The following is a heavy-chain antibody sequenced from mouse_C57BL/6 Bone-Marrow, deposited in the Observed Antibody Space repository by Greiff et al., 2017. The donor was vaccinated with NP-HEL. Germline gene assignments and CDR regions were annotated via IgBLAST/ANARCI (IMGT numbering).Heavy chain of an antibody. Sequence: QVQLQQSGPELVKPGASVKISCKASGYAFSSSWMNWVKQRPGQGLEWIGRIYPGDGDTNYNGKFKGKATLTADKSSSTAYMQLSSLTSEDSAVYFCARRSQAAQYYFDYWGQGTTLTVSS. CDR1: GYAFSSSW. CDR3: ARRSQAAQYYFDY. V-gene: IGHV1-82*01. CDR2: IYPGDGDT. D-gene: IGHD3-2*02. J-gene: IGHJ2*01.